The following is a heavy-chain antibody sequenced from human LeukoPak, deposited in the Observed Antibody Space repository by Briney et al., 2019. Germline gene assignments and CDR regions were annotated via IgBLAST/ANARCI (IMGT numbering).Heavy chain of an antibody. Sequence: SETLSLTCTVSGGSISSYYWSWIRQPPGKGLEWIGYIYYSGSTNYNPSLKSRVTISVDTSKNQFSLKRSSVNAADTAVYYCARGGSTKIPDAFDIWGQGTMVTVSS. CDR3: ARGGSTKIPDAFDI. J-gene: IGHJ3*02. CDR2: IYYSGST. V-gene: IGHV4-59*01. D-gene: IGHD6-13*01. CDR1: GGSISSYY.